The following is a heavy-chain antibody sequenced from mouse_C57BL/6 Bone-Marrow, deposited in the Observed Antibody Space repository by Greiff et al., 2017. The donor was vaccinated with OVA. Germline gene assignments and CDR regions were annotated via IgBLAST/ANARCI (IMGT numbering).Heavy chain of an antibody. CDR2: IHPNTGYT. Sequence: VQLQQSGAELARPGASVKLSCKASGYTFTSYWMHWVKQRPGQGLEWIGIIHPNTGYTNSNEKFNVKATLTADKSSSTAYMQLRSLTSEDYSVYYCARAIVNTSFGYWGQGTTLTVAS. V-gene: IGHV1-64*01. CDR3: ARAIVNTSFGY. D-gene: IGHD2-5*01. CDR1: GYTFTSYW. J-gene: IGHJ2*01.